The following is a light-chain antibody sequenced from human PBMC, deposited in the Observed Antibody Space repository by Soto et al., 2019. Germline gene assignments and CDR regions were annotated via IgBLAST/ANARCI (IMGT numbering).Light chain of an antibody. V-gene: IGKV3D-15*01. CDR1: QDVSRY. Sequence: EIVVTQSPATLSLSPGERATLSCRASQDVSRYLAWYQQKPGQSPRLLIYDASNRATGIPARFSGSGSGTEFTLTISSLQSEDFAVYYCQQYNIWRSITFGQGTRLEIK. CDR3: QQYNIWRSIT. J-gene: IGKJ5*01. CDR2: DAS.